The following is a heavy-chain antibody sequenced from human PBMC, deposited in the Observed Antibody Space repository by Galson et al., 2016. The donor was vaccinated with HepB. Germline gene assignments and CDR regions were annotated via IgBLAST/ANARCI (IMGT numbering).Heavy chain of an antibody. D-gene: IGHD1-14*01. J-gene: IGHJ4*02. CDR3: ARVGPADGHYYFDS. CDR2: IIPMYGTS. V-gene: IGHV1-69*13. CDR1: TDTFSSYA. Sequence: SVKVSCKASTDTFSSYAISWVRQAPGQGLEWMGGIIPMYGTSDYAQKFQGRVTITADASTRTVYLEVSGLRSDDTAVFYCARVGPADGHYYFDSWGQGTLLTVSS.